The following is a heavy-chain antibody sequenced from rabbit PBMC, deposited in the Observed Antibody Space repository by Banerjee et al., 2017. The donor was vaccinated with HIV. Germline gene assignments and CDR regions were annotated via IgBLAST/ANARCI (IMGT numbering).Heavy chain of an antibody. CDR3: ARSGTNGYGHNL. CDR1: GFSFSSSYW. CDR2: IYTGDGST. D-gene: IGHD6-1*01. Sequence: QSLEESGGDLVKPGASLTLTCTASGFSFSSSYWICWVRQAPGKGLEWIACIYTGDGSTDYASWAKGRFTISKTSSTTVTLQMTSLTDADTDTYFCARSGTNGYGHNLWGPGTLVTVS. V-gene: IGHV1S40*01. J-gene: IGHJ4*01.